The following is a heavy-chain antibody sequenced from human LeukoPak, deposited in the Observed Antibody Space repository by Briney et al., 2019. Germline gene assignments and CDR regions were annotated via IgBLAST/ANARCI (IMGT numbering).Heavy chain of an antibody. CDR3: ATFSSSWQAFDF. CDR2: TYYRSKLYH. J-gene: IGHJ4*02. D-gene: IGHD6-13*01. Sequence: SQTLSLTCAISGDSVSSSTAAWNWVRQSPSRGLEWLGRTYYRSKLYHDYEASVKSRITITPDTSKNQFSLQLNSVTPEDTAVYYCATFSSSWQAFDFWGQGTLVTVSS. CDR1: GDSVSSSTAA. V-gene: IGHV6-1*01.